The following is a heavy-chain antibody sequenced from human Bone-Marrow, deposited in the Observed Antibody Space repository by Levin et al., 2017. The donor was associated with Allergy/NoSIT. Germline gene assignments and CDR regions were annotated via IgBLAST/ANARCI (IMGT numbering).Heavy chain of an antibody. D-gene: IGHD6-13*01. CDR1: GGSFSGYY. J-gene: IGHJ6*02. CDR2: INHSGST. Sequence: MASETLSLTCAVYGGSFSGYYWSWIRQPPGKGLEWIGEINHSGSTNYNPSLKSRVTISVDTSKNQFSLKLSSVTAADTAVYYCAREKARPYSSRGYYYGMDVWGQGTTVTVSS. V-gene: IGHV4-34*01. CDR3: AREKARPYSSRGYYYGMDV.